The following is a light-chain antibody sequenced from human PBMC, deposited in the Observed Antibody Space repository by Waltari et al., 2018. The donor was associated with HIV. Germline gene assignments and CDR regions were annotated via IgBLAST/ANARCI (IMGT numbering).Light chain of an antibody. V-gene: IGLV7-46*01. Sequence: QAAVTQEPSLTVSPGGTIFLTCGSTTGPVTSKHYAYWFQQNPGPAPTTLIYDTTKRHSWTPARFSGFLVGDKAVLTLSGALSEDEAVYYCLLFLGAGRVFGGGTMVTV. CDR2: DTT. CDR1: TGPVTSKHY. CDR3: LLFLGAGRV. J-gene: IGLJ2*01.